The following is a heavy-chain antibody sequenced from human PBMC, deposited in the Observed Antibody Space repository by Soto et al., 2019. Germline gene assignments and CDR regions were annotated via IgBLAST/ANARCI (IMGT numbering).Heavy chain of an antibody. D-gene: IGHD3-10*01. V-gene: IGHV3-7*02. CDR2: IKQDGSEK. Sequence: PGGSLRLSCAASGFTFSSYWMSWVRQAPGKGLEWVANIKQDGSEKYYVDSVKGRFTISRDNAKNSLYLQMNSLRAGDTAVYYCARVPITMVRGVILTGMDVWGQGTTVTVSS. CDR3: ARVPITMVRGVILTGMDV. J-gene: IGHJ6*02. CDR1: GFTFSSYW.